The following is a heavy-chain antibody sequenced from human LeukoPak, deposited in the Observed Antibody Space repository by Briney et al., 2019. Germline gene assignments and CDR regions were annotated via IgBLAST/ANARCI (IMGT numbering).Heavy chain of an antibody. Sequence: ASVKLSCKTSGYTFSNYGVSWVRHAPGQGLEWMGWKTAYNNNTNYAQKFQGRLTMTTDTSTSTAYMELRSLRSDDTAVYYCARGARISSSWYASVWGQGTLITVS. V-gene: IGHV1-18*01. CDR2: KTAYNNNT. J-gene: IGHJ4*02. CDR3: ARGARISSSWYASV. CDR1: GYTFSNYG. D-gene: IGHD2-2*01.